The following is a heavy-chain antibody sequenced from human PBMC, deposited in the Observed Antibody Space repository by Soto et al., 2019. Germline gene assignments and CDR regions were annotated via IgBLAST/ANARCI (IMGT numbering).Heavy chain of an antibody. J-gene: IGHJ6*02. Sequence: EVQLLESGGGLVQPGGSLRLSCAASGFTFSSYAMSWVRQAPGKGLEWVSAISGSGGSTYYADSVKGRFTISRDKSKNTLYLQMNSLRAEDTAVYYCAKDSSYSTYYYGMDVWGQGTTVTVSS. CDR3: AKDSSYSTYYYGMDV. D-gene: IGHD5-18*01. V-gene: IGHV3-23*01. CDR2: ISGSGGST. CDR1: GFTFSSYA.